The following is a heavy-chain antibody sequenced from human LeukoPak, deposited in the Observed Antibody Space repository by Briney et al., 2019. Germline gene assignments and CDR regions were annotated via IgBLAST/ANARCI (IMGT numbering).Heavy chain of an antibody. Sequence: SQTLSLTFAISGDSVSIKSAAWNWIRQSPSRGLEWLGRTYYRSKWNNDYAVSVKSRITINPDTSKNQFSLQLNSVTPEDTAMYYCASLTGDAGYWGQGTLVTVSS. CDR3: ASLTGDAGY. CDR1: GDSVSIKSAA. CDR2: TYYRSKWNN. J-gene: IGHJ4*02. D-gene: IGHD7-27*01. V-gene: IGHV6-1*01.